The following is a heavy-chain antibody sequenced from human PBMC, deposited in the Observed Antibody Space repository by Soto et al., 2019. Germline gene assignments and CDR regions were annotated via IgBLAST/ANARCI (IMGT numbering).Heavy chain of an antibody. J-gene: IGHJ6*02. CDR2: IYYSGST. CDR1: GGSITSGDYY. D-gene: IGHD5-18*01. Sequence: SETLSLTCTVSGGSITSGDYYWSWIRQPPGKGLEWIGYIYYSGSTYHNPSLKSRVTISVETSKNQFSLKLSSVTAADTAVYYCARALIQLWPHYYYGMDVWGQGTTVTV. V-gene: IGHV4-30-4*01. CDR3: ARALIQLWPHYYYGMDV.